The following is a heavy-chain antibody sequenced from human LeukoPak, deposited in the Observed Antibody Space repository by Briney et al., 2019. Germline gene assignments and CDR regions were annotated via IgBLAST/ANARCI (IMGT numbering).Heavy chain of an antibody. CDR3: AKGPNYDMLTGWRKTYNGFDV. V-gene: IGHV3-30*02. CDR2: IRYDGRNK. D-gene: IGHD3-9*01. Sequence: GWSLRLSCAASGFTFSSYVMHWVCQAPGKGLEWVAFIRYDGRNKYYADSVKGRFTISRDNSKNTLYLQMNSLRAEDTAVYYCAKGPNYDMLTGWRKTYNGFDVWGQGTMVTVSS. J-gene: IGHJ3*01. CDR1: GFTFSSYV.